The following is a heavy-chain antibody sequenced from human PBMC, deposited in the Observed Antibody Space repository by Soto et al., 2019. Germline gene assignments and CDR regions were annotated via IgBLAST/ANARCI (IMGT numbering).Heavy chain of an antibody. Sequence: SETLCLTCTVSCGSIRSGGYYWSWIRQHPGKGLEWIGYIYYSGSTYYNPSLKSRVTISVDTSKNQFSLKLSSVTAADTAVYYCARVPYCGGDCYSGWFDPWGQGTLVTVS. CDR3: ARVPYCGGDCYSGWFDP. CDR1: CGSIRSGGYY. V-gene: IGHV4-31*03. D-gene: IGHD2-21*02. J-gene: IGHJ5*02. CDR2: IYYSGST.